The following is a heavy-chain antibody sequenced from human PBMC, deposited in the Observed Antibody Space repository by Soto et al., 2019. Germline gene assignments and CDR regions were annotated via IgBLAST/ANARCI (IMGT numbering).Heavy chain of an antibody. D-gene: IGHD1-26*01. CDR1: GYTFTSYG. V-gene: IGHV1-18*01. CDR2: ISAYNGNT. CDR3: ARCDLSGSYFNTPRKCRGMAFDI. J-gene: IGHJ3*02. Sequence: QVQLVQSGAEVKKPGASVKVSCKASGYTFTSYGISWVRQAPGQGLEWMGWISAYNGNTNFAQKLQGRVTMTTDTSTSTAYMELRSLRSDDTAVYYCARCDLSGSYFNTPRKCRGMAFDIWGQGTMVTVSS.